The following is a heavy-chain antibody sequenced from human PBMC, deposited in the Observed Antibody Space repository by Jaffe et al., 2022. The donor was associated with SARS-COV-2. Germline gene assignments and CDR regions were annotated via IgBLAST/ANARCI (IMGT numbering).Heavy chain of an antibody. CDR1: GFTFNKYA. CDR3: AKVWIDSSGYYFDY. D-gene: IGHD3-22*01. Sequence: EVQLLESGGGLVQPGGSLRLSCAASGFTFNKYAMGWVRQAPGKGLEWVSAISGSGGDTYYADSAQGRFTISRDNSKIMMYLHMNSLRVEDTAVYYCAKVWIDSSGYYFDYWGQGTLVTVSS. V-gene: IGHV3-23*01. J-gene: IGHJ4*02. CDR2: ISGSGGDT.